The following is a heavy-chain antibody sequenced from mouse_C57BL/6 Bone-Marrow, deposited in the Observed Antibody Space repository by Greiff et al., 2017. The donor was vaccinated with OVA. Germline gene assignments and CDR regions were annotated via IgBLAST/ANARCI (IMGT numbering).Heavy chain of an antibody. CDR1: GFTFSDYY. D-gene: IGHD2-4*01. V-gene: IGHV5-12*01. CDR3: ARRVYYDYGYAMDY. J-gene: IGHJ4*01. CDR2: ISNGGGST. Sequence: EVMLVESGGGLVQPGGSLKLSCAASGFTFSDYYMYWVRQTPEKRLEWVAYISNGGGSTYYPDTVKGRFTISRDNAKNTLYLQMSRLKSEDTAMYYCARRVYYDYGYAMDYWGQGTSVTVSS.